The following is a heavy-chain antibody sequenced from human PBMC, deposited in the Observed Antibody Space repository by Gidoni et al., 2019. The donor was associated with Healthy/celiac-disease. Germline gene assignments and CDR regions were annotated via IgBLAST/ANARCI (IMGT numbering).Heavy chain of an antibody. CDR3: ARDVDDYVWGSYRSASFDY. CDR2: ISYDGSNK. Sequence: QVQLVESGGGVVQPGRSLRLSCAASGFPFSSYAMHGVRQAPGKGLAWVAVISYDGSNKYYADSVKGRFTISRDNSKNTLYLQMNSLRAEDTAVYYCARDVDDYVWGSYRSASFDYWGQGTLVTVSS. CDR1: GFPFSSYA. V-gene: IGHV3-30*04. J-gene: IGHJ4*02. D-gene: IGHD3-16*02.